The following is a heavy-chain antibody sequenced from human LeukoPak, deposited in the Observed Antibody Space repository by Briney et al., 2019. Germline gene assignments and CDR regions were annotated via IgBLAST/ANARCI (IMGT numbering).Heavy chain of an antibody. CDR2: LYYSGST. CDR1: GGSISSYY. Sequence: PSETLSLTCTVSGGSISSYYWGWIRQPPGKELEWIGTLYYSGSTYYNPSLKSRVTMAGDTSKNHFTLKLTSVTAADTAVYYCARHGRRDGRRSPWSAWGQGTLVSVS. V-gene: IGHV4-39*01. D-gene: IGHD5-24*01. J-gene: IGHJ4*02. CDR3: ARHGRRDGRRSPWSA.